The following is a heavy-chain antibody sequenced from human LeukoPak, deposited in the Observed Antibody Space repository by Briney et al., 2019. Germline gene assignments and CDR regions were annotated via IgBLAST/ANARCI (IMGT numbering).Heavy chain of an antibody. CDR2: INHSGST. CDR1: GGSFSGYY. D-gene: IGHD3-3*02. Sequence: SETLPLTCAVYGGSFSGYYWSWIRQPPGKGLEWIGEINHSGSTNYNPSLKSRVTISVDTSKNQFSLKLSSVTAADTAVYYCARGPPHYYWGQGTLVTVSS. J-gene: IGHJ4*02. V-gene: IGHV4-34*01. CDR3: ARGPPHYY.